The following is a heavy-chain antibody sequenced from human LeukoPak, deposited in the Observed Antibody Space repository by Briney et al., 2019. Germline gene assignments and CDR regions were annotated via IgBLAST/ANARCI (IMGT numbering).Heavy chain of an antibody. J-gene: IGHJ4*02. CDR3: TRDLGTYTSYGSIFFDY. D-gene: IGHD3-10*01. CDR2: IIPILGIA. V-gene: IGHV1-69*04. CDR1: GGTFSSYA. Sequence: SVKVSCKASGGTFSSYAISWVRQAPGQGLEWMGRIIPILGIANYAQKFQGRVTITADKSTSTAYMELRSLRSDDTAVFYCTRDLGTYTSYGSIFFDYWGQGTLVTVSS.